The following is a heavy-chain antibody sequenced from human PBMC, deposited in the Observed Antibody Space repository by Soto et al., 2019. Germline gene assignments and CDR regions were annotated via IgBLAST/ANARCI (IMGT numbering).Heavy chain of an antibody. CDR2: IKQDGNEE. CDR1: GFTFSSYW. J-gene: IGHJ2*01. D-gene: IGHD5-12*01. V-gene: IGHV3-7*01. CDR3: ASWGFIVATNWYFDL. Sequence: EAQLVESGGGLVQPGGSLRLSCAASGFTFSSYWMSWVRQAPGKGLEWVANIKQDGNEESYVDSVKGRFTTSRDNTKNLLLLQMNSLRAEDTAVYYCASWGFIVATNWYFDLWGRGTLVTVSS.